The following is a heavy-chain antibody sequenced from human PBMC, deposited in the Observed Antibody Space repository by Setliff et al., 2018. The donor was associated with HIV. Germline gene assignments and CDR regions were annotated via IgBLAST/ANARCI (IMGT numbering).Heavy chain of an antibody. Sequence: PSETLSLTCTVSGGSISSGGCYWSWIRQHPGKGLEWIGYIYYSGSTYYNPSLKSRVTISVDTSKNQFSLKLSSVTAADTAVYYCAREVASAAAGTVDYWGQGTLVTVSS. CDR3: AREVASAAAGTVDY. V-gene: IGHV4-31*03. CDR2: IYYSGST. CDR1: GGSISSGGCY. J-gene: IGHJ4*02. D-gene: IGHD6-13*01.